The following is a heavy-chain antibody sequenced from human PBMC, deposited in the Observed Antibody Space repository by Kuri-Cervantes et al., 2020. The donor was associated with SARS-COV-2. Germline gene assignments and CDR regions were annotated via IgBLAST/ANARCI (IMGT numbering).Heavy chain of an antibody. D-gene: IGHD3-22*01. CDR1: GYSFTSYW. Sequence: GESLKISCKGFGYSFTSYWIGWVRQMPGKGLEWMGIIYPGDSDTRYSPSFQGQVTISADKSISTAYLQWSSLKASDTAMYYCARSTPFRRLVVISQGGAFDIWGQGTMVTVSS. CDR3: ARSTPFRRLVVISQGGAFDI. CDR2: IYPGDSDT. J-gene: IGHJ3*02. V-gene: IGHV5-51*01.